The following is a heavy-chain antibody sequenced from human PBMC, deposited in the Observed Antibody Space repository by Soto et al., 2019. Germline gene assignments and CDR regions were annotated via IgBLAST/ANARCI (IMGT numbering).Heavy chain of an antibody. CDR3: AKIPYGDYVGGYYFDY. Sequence: GWSLRLSCAASGFTFSSYAMSWVRQAPGKGLEWVSAISGSGGSTYYADSVKGRFTISRDNSKNTLYLQMNSLRAEDTAVYYCAKIPYGDYVGGYYFDYWGQGTLVTVSS. CDR2: ISGSGGST. D-gene: IGHD4-17*01. V-gene: IGHV3-23*01. J-gene: IGHJ4*02. CDR1: GFTFSSYA.